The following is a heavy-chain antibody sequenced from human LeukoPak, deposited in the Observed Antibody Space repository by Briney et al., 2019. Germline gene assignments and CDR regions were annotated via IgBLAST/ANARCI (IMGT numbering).Heavy chain of an antibody. J-gene: IGHJ6*02. D-gene: IGHD4-23*01. CDR3: ARDGGNLRSKVGMDV. CDR1: GYSISSGYY. CDR2: IYHSGST. Sequence: SSETLSLTCTVSGYSISSGYYWGWIRQPPGKGLEWIGSIYHSGSTYYNPSLKSRVTISVDTSKNQFSLKLSSVTAADTAVYYCARDGGNLRSKVGMDVWGQGTTVTVSS. V-gene: IGHV4-38-2*02.